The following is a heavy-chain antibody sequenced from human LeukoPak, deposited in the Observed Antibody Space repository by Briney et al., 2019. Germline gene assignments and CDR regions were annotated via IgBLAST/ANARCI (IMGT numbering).Heavy chain of an antibody. Sequence: PSETLSLTCTVSGGSISSSSYYWGWIRQPPGKGLEWIGSIYYSGSTYYNPSLKSRVTISVDTSKNQFSLKLSPVTAADTAVYYCARETKEWLRPNWFDPWGQGTLVTVSS. CDR3: ARETKEWLRPNWFDP. V-gene: IGHV4-39*02. CDR1: GGSISSSSYY. J-gene: IGHJ5*02. D-gene: IGHD5-12*01. CDR2: IYYSGST.